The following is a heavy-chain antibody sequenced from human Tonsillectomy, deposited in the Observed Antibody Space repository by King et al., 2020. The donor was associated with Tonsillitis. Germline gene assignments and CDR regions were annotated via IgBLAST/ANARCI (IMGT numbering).Heavy chain of an antibody. V-gene: IGHV3-30*04. J-gene: IGHJ6*02. Sequence: VQLVESGGGVVQPGRSLRLSCAASGFTFSSHAMHWVRQAPGKGLEWVAVVSYGGRNKYYADSVKGRFTFSRDNSKNTLYLQMNSLRAEDTAVYYCESDSSEENSLFCMDVWGQGTTVTVSS. CDR2: VSYGGRNK. CDR3: ESDSSEENSLFCMDV. D-gene: IGHD3-22*01. CDR1: GFTFSSHA.